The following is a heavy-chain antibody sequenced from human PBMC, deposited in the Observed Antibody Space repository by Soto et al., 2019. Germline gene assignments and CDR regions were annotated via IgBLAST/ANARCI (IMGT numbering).Heavy chain of an antibody. CDR1: GFTFINYA. J-gene: IGHJ2*01. Sequence: EVQLLESGGGLVQPGGSLRLSCAASGFTFINYAMNWVRQAPGKGLQWVATISGGGDATFYTDSVKGRFTISRDFSSNTAGLQINSLGADDTAVYYCARKVLGSTTRPDYWYFDLWGRGTLVTVSS. D-gene: IGHD3-10*01. CDR3: ARKVLGSTTRPDYWYFDL. CDR2: ISGGGDAT. V-gene: IGHV3-23*01.